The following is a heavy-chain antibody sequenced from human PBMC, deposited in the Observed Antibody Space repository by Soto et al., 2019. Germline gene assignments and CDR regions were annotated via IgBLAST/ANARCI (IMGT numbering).Heavy chain of an antibody. CDR1: GGSISSGAYY. V-gene: IGHV4-30-4*01. D-gene: IGHD2-15*01. CDR3: ARGPPIGVVAANDY. J-gene: IGHJ4*02. CDR2: IYYSGST. Sequence: SETLSLTCTVSGGSISSGAYYWSWIRQPPGKGLEWIGYIYYSGSTYYNPSLKSRVTISVDTSKHQFSLKLSSVTAADTAVYYCARGPPIGVVAANDYWGQGTLVTVSS.